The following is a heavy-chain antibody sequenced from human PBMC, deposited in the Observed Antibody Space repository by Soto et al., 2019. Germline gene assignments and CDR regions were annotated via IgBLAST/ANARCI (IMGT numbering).Heavy chain of an antibody. D-gene: IGHD3-9*01. CDR1: GGTFSSYA. CDR3: ARDMRLVGDWFNWFDP. V-gene: IGHV1-69*06. J-gene: IGHJ5*02. CDR2: IIPIFGTA. Sequence: QVQLVQSGAEVKKPGSSVKVSCKASGGTFSSYAISWVRQAPGQGLEWMGGIIPIFGTANYAQKFQGRVTITADKSTSTAYMELSSLRSEDTAVYYCARDMRLVGDWFNWFDPWGQGTLVTVSS.